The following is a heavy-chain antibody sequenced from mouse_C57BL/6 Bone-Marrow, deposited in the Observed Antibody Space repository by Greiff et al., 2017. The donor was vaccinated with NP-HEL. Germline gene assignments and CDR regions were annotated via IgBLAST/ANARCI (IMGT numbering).Heavy chain of an antibody. CDR3: ARGGNWSWYFDV. J-gene: IGHJ1*03. CDR1: GYTFTSYT. Sequence: QVQLQQSGAELARPGASVKMSCKASGYTFTSYTMHWVKQRPGQGLEWIGYINPSSGYTKYNQKFKDKATLTADKSSSTAYMQLSSLTSEDSAVYYCARGGNWSWYFDVWGTGTTVTVSS. D-gene: IGHD4-1*02. CDR2: INPSSGYT. V-gene: IGHV1-4*01.